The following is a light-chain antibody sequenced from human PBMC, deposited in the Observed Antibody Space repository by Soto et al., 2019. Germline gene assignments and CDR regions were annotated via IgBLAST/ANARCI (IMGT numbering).Light chain of an antibody. CDR1: QSISSW. Sequence: DIQMTQSPSTLSASVGDRVTITCRASQSISSWLAWYQQKPGKAPKLLIYDASSLESGVPSRFSGSGSGTEFTLTISSLQPDDFETYYCQQYNSYSGFGQGTKVEIK. J-gene: IGKJ1*01. CDR3: QQYNSYSG. V-gene: IGKV1-5*01. CDR2: DAS.